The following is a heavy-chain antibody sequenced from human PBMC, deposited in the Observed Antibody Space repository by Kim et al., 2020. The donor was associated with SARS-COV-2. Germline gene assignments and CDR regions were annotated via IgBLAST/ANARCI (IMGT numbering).Heavy chain of an antibody. V-gene: IGHV4-39*07. D-gene: IGHD6-19*01. J-gene: IGHJ5*02. CDR3: ARVLFAVAGTNNWFDP. Sequence: SLKSRVTISVDTSKNQFSLKLSSVTAADTAVYYCARVLFAVAGTNNWFDPWGQGTLVTVSS.